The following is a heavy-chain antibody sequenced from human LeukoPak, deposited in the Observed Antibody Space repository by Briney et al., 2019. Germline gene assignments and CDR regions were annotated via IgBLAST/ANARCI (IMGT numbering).Heavy chain of an antibody. Sequence: PSETLSLICTVSGGSISSSSHYWGWTRQPPGKGLEWIANINYGGTTYYNPSLKSRVTISVGTSTNQFSLNPTAVTATDTAVYFCARGYSSPRRYENGYWGQGTLVTVSS. V-gene: IGHV4-39*01. CDR2: INYGGTT. CDR1: GGSISSSSHY. CDR3: ARGYSSPRRYENGY. J-gene: IGHJ4*01. D-gene: IGHD6-13*01.